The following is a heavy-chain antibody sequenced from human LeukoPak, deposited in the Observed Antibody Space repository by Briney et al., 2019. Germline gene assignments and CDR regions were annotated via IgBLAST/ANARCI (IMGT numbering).Heavy chain of an antibody. D-gene: IGHD5-18*01. CDR2: IYYSGNT. CDR1: GGSISRSSYY. V-gene: IGHV4-39*02. CDR3: AREGGTAMVFDY. J-gene: IGHJ4*02. Sequence: SETLSLTCTVSGGSISRSSYYWAWIRQSPGKGLEWIGSIYYSGNTHYNPSLKSRVTISVDTSKNQFSLKLSSVTAADTAVYYCAREGGTAMVFDYWGQGTLVTVSS.